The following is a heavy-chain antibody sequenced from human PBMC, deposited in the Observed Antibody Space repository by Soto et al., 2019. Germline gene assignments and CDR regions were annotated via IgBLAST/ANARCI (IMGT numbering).Heavy chain of an antibody. CDR3: AKDKGGTPYYIDS. D-gene: IGHD6-25*01. Sequence: VLLVEFGGGLVQPGRSLRLSCAVSGLNFGDYAMHWVRQAPGKGLEWVAAINWNSDKVAYAGSVLGRFTIFRDSAKNSLHLQMNNLTTEDTALYYCAKDKGGTPYYIDSWGQGILVTVSS. CDR2: INWNSDKV. CDR1: GLNFGDYA. J-gene: IGHJ4*02. V-gene: IGHV3-9*01.